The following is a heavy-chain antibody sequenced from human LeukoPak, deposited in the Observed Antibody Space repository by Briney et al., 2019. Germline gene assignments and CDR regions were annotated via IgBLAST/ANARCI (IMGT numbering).Heavy chain of an antibody. J-gene: IGHJ1*01. CDR3: ARAPSEIGGYYPEYFRH. CDR1: GFSFSSYW. V-gene: IGHV3-74*01. CDR2: IKSDGKT. Sequence: GGSLRLSCAASGFSFSSYWMHWVRQAPGKGLVWVSRIKSDGKTNYADSVKGRFTISRDNAKNAVSLQMNSLRAEDTGVYYCARAPSEIGGYYPEYFRHWGQGTLVTVSS. D-gene: IGHD3-22*01.